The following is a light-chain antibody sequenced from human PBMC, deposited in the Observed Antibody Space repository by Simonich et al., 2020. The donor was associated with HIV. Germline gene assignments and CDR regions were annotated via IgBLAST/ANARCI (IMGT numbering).Light chain of an antibody. CDR2: WAS. CDR1: QSVLYSSNNKNY. V-gene: IGKV4-1*01. Sequence: DIVMTQSPDSLAVSLGERASINCRSGQSVLYSSNNKNYLAWYQQKPGQPPKLLIYWASTREDGVPDRVSGSGSGTDFNLTISSLQAEDVAVYYCQQYYDTPYTFGQGTKLEIK. CDR3: QQYYDTPYT. J-gene: IGKJ2*01.